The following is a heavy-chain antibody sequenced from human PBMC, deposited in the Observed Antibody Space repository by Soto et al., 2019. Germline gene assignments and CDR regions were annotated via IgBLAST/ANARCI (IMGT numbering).Heavy chain of an antibody. D-gene: IGHD4-4*01. CDR2: IWYDGSDK. CDR3: ARDRYPNYPPDAFDI. J-gene: IGHJ3*02. Sequence: QVQLVESGGGVVQPGKSLRLSCAASGFTLSSNGMHWVRQAPGKGLEWVAFIWYDGSDKYYADSVKGRFTISRDNSKNTLYLQMNSLRAEDTAVYYCARDRYPNYPPDAFDIWGQGTLVIVSS. V-gene: IGHV3-33*01. CDR1: GFTLSSNG.